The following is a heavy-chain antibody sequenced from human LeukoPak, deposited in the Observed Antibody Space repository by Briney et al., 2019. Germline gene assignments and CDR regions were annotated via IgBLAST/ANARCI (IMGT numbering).Heavy chain of an antibody. CDR1: GFTFSSYE. J-gene: IGHJ4*02. D-gene: IGHD3-10*01. CDR2: ISSSGSTI. CDR3: ARGPSVYFDY. V-gene: IGHV3-48*03. Sequence: GGSLRLSCAASGFTFSSYEMNWARQAPGKGLEWVSYISSSGSTIYYADSVKGRFTISRDNAKNSLYLQMNSLRAEDTAVYYCARGPSVYFDYWGQGTLVTVSS.